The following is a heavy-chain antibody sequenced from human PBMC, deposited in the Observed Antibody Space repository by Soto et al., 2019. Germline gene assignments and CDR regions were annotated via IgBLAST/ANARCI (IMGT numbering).Heavy chain of an antibody. J-gene: IGHJ2*01. CDR1: GFTFSTYG. V-gene: IGHV3-33*01. Sequence: QVQLVESGGGVVQPGRSLRLSCAASGFTFSTYGMHWVRQAPGKGLEWVAVILYDGSNKYYADSVKGRFTISRDNSKNTLYLQMNSLRAEDTSVYYCATGGSLWYFDLWGRGTLVTVSS. D-gene: IGHD1-26*01. CDR2: ILYDGSNK. CDR3: ATGGSLWYFDL.